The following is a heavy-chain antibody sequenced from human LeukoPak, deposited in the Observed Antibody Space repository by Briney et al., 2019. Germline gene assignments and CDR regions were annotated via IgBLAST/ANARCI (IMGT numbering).Heavy chain of an antibody. D-gene: IGHD6-13*01. CDR2: ISSSSSYI. CDR1: GFTFSSYS. Sequence: GGSLRLSCAASGFTFSSYSMNWVRQAPGKGLEWVSSISSSSSYIYYADSVKGRFTISRDNSKNTLYLQMSSLRAEDTAVYYCAKDHVSSSWTFDYWGQGTLVTVSS. CDR3: AKDHVSSSWTFDY. J-gene: IGHJ4*02. V-gene: IGHV3-21*01.